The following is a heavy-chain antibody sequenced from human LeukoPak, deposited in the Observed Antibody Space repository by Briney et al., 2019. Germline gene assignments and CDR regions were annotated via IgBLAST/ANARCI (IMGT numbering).Heavy chain of an antibody. CDR3: ARLVGSGWDDFDY. CDR2: INPNSGGT. D-gene: IGHD6-19*01. Sequence: ASVEVSCKASGYTFTGYYMHWVRQAPGQGLEWMGWINPNSGGTNYAQKFQGRVTMTRDTSISTAYMELSRLRSDDTAVYYCARLVGSGWDDFDYWGQGTLVTVSS. V-gene: IGHV1-2*02. J-gene: IGHJ4*02. CDR1: GYTFTGYY.